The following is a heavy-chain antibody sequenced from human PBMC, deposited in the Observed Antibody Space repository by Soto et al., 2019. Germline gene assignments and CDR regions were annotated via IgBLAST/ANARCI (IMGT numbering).Heavy chain of an antibody. V-gene: IGHV1-69*12. D-gene: IGHD2-15*01. Sequence: QVQLVQSGAEVKKPGSSVKVSCKASGGSFRREAINWVRQAPGQGPEWMGGILPIFGTADYAQKFQGRVTFTADGSTTTAYMELSSLRFEDTAVYYCARGHEFGGNLDVFDVCGQGTMVIVSS. CDR3: ARGHEFGGNLDVFDV. J-gene: IGHJ3*01. CDR1: GGSFRREA. CDR2: ILPIFGTA.